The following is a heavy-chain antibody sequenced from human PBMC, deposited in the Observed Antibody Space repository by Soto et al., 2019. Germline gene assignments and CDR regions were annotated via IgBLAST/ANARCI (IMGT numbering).Heavy chain of an antibody. CDR2: ISGSGGST. CDR3: AKVRRSLGRDYDFWSGLASPWFDP. Sequence: GGSLRLSCAASGFTFSSYAMSWVRQAPGKGLEWVSAISGSGGSTYYADSVKGRFTISRDNSKNTLYLQMNSLRADDTAVYYCAKVRRSLGRDYDFWSGLASPWFDPWGQGTLVTVSS. CDR1: GFTFSSYA. J-gene: IGHJ5*02. D-gene: IGHD3-3*01. V-gene: IGHV3-23*01.